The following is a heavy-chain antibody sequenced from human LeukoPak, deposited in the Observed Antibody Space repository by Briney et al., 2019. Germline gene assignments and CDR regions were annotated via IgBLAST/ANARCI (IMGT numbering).Heavy chain of an antibody. V-gene: IGHV4-30-2*01. CDR3: ARVIVVVVPAAKNDAFDI. CDR2: IYHSGST. J-gene: IGHJ3*02. D-gene: IGHD2-2*01. CDR1: GGSISSGGYY. Sequence: SETLSLTCTVSGGSISSGGYYWSWIRQPPGKGLEWIGYIYHSGSTYYNPSLKSRVTISVDRSKNQFSLKLSSVTAADTAVYYCARVIVVVVPAAKNDAFDIWGQGTMVTVSS.